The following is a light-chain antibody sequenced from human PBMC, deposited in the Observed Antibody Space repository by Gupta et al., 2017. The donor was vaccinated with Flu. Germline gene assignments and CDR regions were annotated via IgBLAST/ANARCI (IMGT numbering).Light chain of an antibody. CDR1: QSSSSY. Sequence: DIQMTQSLSSLSASVGDRVTITCRASQSSSSYLNWYQQKPGKAPKLLIYAASRLQSGVPSSFSVSGCGTDLTITISSMQPEDVANYYCQQSYSTRGYSFGQGTKLEIK. CDR3: QQSYSTRGYS. CDR2: AAS. J-gene: IGKJ2*03. V-gene: IGKV1-39*01.